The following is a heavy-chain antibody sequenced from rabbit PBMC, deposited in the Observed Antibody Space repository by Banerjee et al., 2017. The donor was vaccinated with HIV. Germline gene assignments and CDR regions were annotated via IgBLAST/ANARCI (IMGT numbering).Heavy chain of an antibody. CDR3: ARATGTSGESFGLAL. Sequence: QEQLEESGGDLVKPEGSLTLTCTASGFSFSSSYWICWVRQAPGKGLEWIACIYAGSSGSTWYASWAKGRFTVSKTSSTTVTLQMTSLTAADTATYFCARATGTSGESFGLALWGPGTLVTVS. V-gene: IGHV1S45*01. D-gene: IGHD1-1*01. CDR2: IYAGSSGST. CDR1: GFSFSSSYW. J-gene: IGHJ6*01.